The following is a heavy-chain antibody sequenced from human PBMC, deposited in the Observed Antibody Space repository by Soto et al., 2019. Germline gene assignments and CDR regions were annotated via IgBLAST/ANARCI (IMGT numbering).Heavy chain of an antibody. Sequence: QVHLQESGPGQVKPSETLSLICTVSGGSVNSDNFYWSWIRQPPGRGLEWIGYIYYTGSTSYNPSLKSRVTISIDPSRNQFSLKLSSVTAADTAVYYCAREFSNSPEAFDSWGQGSLVTVSS. D-gene: IGHD6-6*01. V-gene: IGHV4-61*01. CDR3: AREFSNSPEAFDS. CDR1: GGSVNSDNFY. CDR2: IYYTGST. J-gene: IGHJ4*02.